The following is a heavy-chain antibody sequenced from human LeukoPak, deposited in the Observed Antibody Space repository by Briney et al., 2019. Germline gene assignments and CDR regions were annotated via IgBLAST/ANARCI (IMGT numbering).Heavy chain of an antibody. CDR3: AKYQPDSSGYYQPVYYYYGMDV. V-gene: IGHV3-23*01. CDR2: ISGSGGSK. J-gene: IGHJ6*02. CDR1: GFTFSSYA. D-gene: IGHD3-22*01. Sequence: GGSLRLSCAASGFTFSSYALSWVRQAPGKGLEWVSAISGSGGSKYYADSVKGRITITRDYSKNTLYLQMNSMRADDTAVYYCAKYQPDSSGYYQPVYYYYGMDVWGQGTTVTVSS.